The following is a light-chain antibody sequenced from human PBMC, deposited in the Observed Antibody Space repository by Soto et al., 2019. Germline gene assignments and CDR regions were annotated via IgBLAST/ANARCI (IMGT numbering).Light chain of an antibody. Sequence: EIVXTXSPAXXXXXXGEXXTLSCRASQSVSSYLAWYQQKPGQAPRLLIYDASNRATGIPARFSGSGSGTDFTLTISSLEPEDFAVYYCQQRSNWPAITFGQGTRLEIK. CDR2: DAS. V-gene: IGKV3-11*01. J-gene: IGKJ5*01. CDR1: QSVSSY. CDR3: QQRSNWPAIT.